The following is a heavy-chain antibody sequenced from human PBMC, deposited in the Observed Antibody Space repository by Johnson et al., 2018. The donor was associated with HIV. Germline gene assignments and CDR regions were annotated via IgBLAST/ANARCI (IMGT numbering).Heavy chain of an antibody. CDR2: IQYDESNK. V-gene: IGHV3-30*02. Sequence: VQLVESGGGLIQPGGSLRLSCAASGFTFSSYGMHWVRQAPGKGLEWVAFIQYDESNKRYADSVKGRFTISRDNSKNTLYLQMNSLRAEDTAVYYCARGRWLQVQGAYDAFDIWGRGTMVTVSS. D-gene: IGHD5-24*01. CDR3: ARGRWLQVQGAYDAFDI. CDR1: GFTFSSYG. J-gene: IGHJ3*02.